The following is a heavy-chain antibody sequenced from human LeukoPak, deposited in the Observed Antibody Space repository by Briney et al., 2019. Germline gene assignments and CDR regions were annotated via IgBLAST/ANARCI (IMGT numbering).Heavy chain of an antibody. V-gene: IGHV4-34*01. CDR1: GGSFSGYY. Sequence: QSSETLSLTCAVYGGSFSGYYWSWIRQPPGKGLEWIGEINHSGGTNYNPSLKSRVTISVDTSKNQFSLKLSSVTAADTAVYYCARGPSTTVTQYYFDYWGQGTLVTVSS. CDR2: INHSGGT. D-gene: IGHD4-17*01. J-gene: IGHJ4*02. CDR3: ARGPSTTVTQYYFDY.